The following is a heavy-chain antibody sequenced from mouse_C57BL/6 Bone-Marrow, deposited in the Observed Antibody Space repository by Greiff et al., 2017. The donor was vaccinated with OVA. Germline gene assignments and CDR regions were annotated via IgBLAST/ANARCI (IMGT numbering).Heavy chain of an antibody. J-gene: IGHJ4*01. CDR2: IRNKANGYTT. CDR1: GFTFTDYY. CDR3: ARYMGPIYYGNYYAMDY. Sequence: EVKLVESGGGLVQPGGSLSLSCAASGFTFTDYYMSWVRQPPGKALEWLGFIRNKANGYTTEYSASVKGRFTISRDNSQSILYLQMNALRAEDSAIYYCARYMGPIYYGNYYAMDYWGQGTSVTVSS. V-gene: IGHV7-3*01. D-gene: IGHD2-1*01.